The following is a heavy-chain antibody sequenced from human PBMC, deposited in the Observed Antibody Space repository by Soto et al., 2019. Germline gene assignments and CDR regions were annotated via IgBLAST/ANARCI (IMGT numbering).Heavy chain of an antibody. CDR3: ARVCGGDCHYGMDV. CDR2: IYYSGST. Sequence: TLSGTETVSGGSISSGGYYWSWIRQHPGKGLEWIGYIYYSGSTYYNPSLKSRVTISVDTSKNQLSLKLSSVTAADTAVYYCARVCGGDCHYGMDVWGQGTKVTVSS. J-gene: IGHJ6*02. CDR1: GGSISSGGYY. D-gene: IGHD2-21*02. V-gene: IGHV4-31*02.